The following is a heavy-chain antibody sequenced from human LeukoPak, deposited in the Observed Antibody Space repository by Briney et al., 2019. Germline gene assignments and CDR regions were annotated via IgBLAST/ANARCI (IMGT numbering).Heavy chain of an antibody. CDR3: ARRTERGGNWGYYFDY. V-gene: IGHV4-59*08. CDR1: GGSISSYY. Sequence: PSETLSLTCTVSGGSISSYYWSWIRQPPGKGLEWIGYIYYSGSTNYNPSLKSRVTISVDTSKNQFSLKLSSVTAADTAVYYCARRTERGGNWGYYFDYWGQGTLVTVSS. D-gene: IGHD4-23*01. J-gene: IGHJ4*02. CDR2: IYYSGST.